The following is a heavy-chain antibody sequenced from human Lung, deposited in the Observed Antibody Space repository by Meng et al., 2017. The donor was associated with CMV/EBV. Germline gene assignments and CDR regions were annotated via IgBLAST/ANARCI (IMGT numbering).Heavy chain of an antibody. Sequence: ASXXVFXKPSGYTFSAYYIHWVRQAPGQGLDYMGWINPNNGDTNYAQNFKGRVTFIKDTSISTAYMELSRLRYDDTAVYYCARGSYFDFWSGYRLDPWGQGTXVTVSS. V-gene: IGHV1-2*02. CDR3: ARGSYFDFWSGYRLDP. J-gene: IGHJ5*02. D-gene: IGHD3-3*01. CDR1: GYTFSAYY. CDR2: INPNNGDT.